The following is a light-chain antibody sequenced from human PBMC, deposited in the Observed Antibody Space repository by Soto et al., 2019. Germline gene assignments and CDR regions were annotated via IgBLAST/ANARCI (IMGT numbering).Light chain of an antibody. Sequence: DIQMTQSPSTLSASVGDRVTITCRASQSVSSWLAWYQQKPGRAPKLLISKASTLESGVPSRFSGSESGTDFTLTISRLQPDDVASSYCQQYTSHSSFGQATKLEIK. V-gene: IGKV1-5*03. CDR2: KAS. J-gene: IGKJ2*01. CDR1: QSVSSW. CDR3: QQYTSHSS.